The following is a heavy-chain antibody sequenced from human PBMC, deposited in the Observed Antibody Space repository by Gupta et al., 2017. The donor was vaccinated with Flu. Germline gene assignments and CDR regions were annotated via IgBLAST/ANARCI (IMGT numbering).Heavy chain of an antibody. CDR3: AKVPISGYGDVYYYYGMDV. D-gene: IGHD4-17*01. V-gene: IGHV3-23*01. Sequence: WVRQAPGKGLEWVSAISGSGGSTYYADSVKGRFTISRDNSKNTLYLQMNSLRAEDTAVYYCAKVPISGYGDVYYYYGMDVWGQGTTVTVSS. J-gene: IGHJ6*02. CDR2: ISGSGGST.